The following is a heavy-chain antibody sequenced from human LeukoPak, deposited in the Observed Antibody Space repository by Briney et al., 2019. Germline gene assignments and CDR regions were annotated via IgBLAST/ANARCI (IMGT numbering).Heavy chain of an antibody. CDR2: IYYSGST. J-gene: IGHJ4*02. Sequence: GSLRLSCAASGFTFSSYWMSWVRQPPGKGLEWIGSIYYSGSTYYNPSLKSRVTISVDTSKNQFSLKLSSVTAADTAVYYCARRAPYYDFWSGYLPFDYWGQGTLVTVSS. V-gene: IGHV4-39*01. D-gene: IGHD3-3*01. CDR3: ARRAPYYDFWSGYLPFDY. CDR1: GFTFSSYW.